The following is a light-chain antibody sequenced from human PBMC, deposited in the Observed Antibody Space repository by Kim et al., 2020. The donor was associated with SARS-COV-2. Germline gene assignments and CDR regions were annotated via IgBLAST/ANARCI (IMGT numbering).Light chain of an antibody. V-gene: IGLV1-44*01. J-gene: IGLJ3*02. CDR1: SSNIGINA. CDR2: DND. Sequence: GTRVEISCSGSSSNIGINAVNWYQLFPGTAPKLLIYDNDQRPSGVPDRISGSKSGTSASLALSGLLSEDEADYYCGTWDDSLDAWVFGAGTQLTVL. CDR3: GTWDDSLDAWV.